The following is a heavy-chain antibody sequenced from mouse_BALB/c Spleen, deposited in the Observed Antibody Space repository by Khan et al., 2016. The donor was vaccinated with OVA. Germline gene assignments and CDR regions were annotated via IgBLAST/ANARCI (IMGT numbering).Heavy chain of an antibody. Sequence: QVQLQQSGTELAKPGASVKMSCKASGYTFINYCILWVKQRPGQGLEWIGFINPSSGYTEYNQNFKDKATLTADKSSSTAYMQLSSLTSEDSAVYYWARRGRRWDFCYRGPGTTL. CDR3: ARRGRRWDFCY. D-gene: IGHD1-1*01. V-gene: IGHV1-7*01. CDR2: INPSSGYT. J-gene: IGHJ2*01. CDR1: GYTFINYC.